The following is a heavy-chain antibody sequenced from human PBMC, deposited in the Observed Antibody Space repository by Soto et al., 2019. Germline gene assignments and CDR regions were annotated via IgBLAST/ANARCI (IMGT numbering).Heavy chain of an antibody. J-gene: IGHJ5*02. V-gene: IGHV3-13*01. D-gene: IGHD3-10*01. CDR3: ARGRSFSYDSTPPPTFDP. Sequence: GGSLRLSCAGSGFTFSTFDIHWVRQAPGKGLEWVAGIGTLSDTFYAASVQGRFTISRQNAKNSVYLQMNSLRAGDTAFYYCARGRSFSYDSTPPPTFDPWGQGTLVTVSS. CDR2: IGTLSDT. CDR1: GFTFSTFD.